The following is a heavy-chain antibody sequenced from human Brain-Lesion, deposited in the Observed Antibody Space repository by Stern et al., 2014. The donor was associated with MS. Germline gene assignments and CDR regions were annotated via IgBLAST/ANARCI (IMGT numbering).Heavy chain of an antibody. Sequence: VQLVESGAEVKKPGASVKVSCKASGYTFTSYGISWVRQAPGQGLEWMGWISAYNGNTNYAPKLQGRVTMTTDTSTSTAYMELRSLRSDDTAVYYCARSHYQLLYGHDAFDIWGQGTTVTVSS. J-gene: IGHJ3*02. V-gene: IGHV1-18*01. CDR1: GYTFTSYG. CDR2: ISAYNGNT. D-gene: IGHD2-2*02. CDR3: ARSHYQLLYGHDAFDI.